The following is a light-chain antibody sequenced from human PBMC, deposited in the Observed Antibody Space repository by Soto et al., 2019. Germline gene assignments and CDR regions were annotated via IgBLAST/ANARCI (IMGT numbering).Light chain of an antibody. J-gene: IGLJ3*02. V-gene: IGLV2-14*01. CDR3: SSYTSSSTWV. CDR1: SSDVGAYNY. CDR2: EVN. Sequence: QSALTQPASVSGSPGQSYTISCTGTSSDVGAYNYVSWYQHHPGKAPKLMIYEVNNRPSGVSNRFSGSKSGNTASLTISGLQAEDEADYYCSSYTSSSTWVFGGGTKVTVL.